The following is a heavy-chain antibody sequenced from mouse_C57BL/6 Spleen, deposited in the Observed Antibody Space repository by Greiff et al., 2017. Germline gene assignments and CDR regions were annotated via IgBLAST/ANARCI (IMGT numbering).Heavy chain of an antibody. V-gene: IGHV1-15*01. CDR1: GYTFTDYE. D-gene: IGHD4-1*01. Sequence: LVESGAELVRPGASVTLSCKASGYTFTDYEMHWVKQTPVHGLEWIGAIDPETGGTAYNQKFKGKAILTADKSSSTAYMELRSLTSEDSAVYYCTRGWDLGYFDVWGTGTTVTVSS. CDR3: TRGWDLGYFDV. CDR2: IDPETGGT. J-gene: IGHJ1*03.